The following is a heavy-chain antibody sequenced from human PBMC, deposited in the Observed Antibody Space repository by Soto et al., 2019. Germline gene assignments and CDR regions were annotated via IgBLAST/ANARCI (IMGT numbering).Heavy chain of an antibody. V-gene: IGHV3-30-3*01. Sequence: PGGSLRLSCAASGFTFSSYAMHWVRQAPGKGLEWVAVISYDGSNKYYADSVKGRFTISRDNSKNTLYLQMNGLRLDDTAVYYCVTAVRTRLDNWGPGTLVTVS. CDR1: GFTFSSYA. J-gene: IGHJ4*02. CDR3: VTAVRTRLDN. D-gene: IGHD3-10*01. CDR2: ISYDGSNK.